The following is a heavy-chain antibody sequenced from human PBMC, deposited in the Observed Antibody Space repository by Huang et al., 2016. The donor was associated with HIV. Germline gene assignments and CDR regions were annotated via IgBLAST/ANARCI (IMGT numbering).Heavy chain of an antibody. J-gene: IGHJ4*02. CDR1: GGSIRSDNYY. D-gene: IGHD3-10*01. CDR3: ARLPGSITMIRGVITDPY. V-gene: IGHV4-39*02. CDR2: IYYSGST. Sequence: QLQLQESGPGLVKPSETLSLPCTVSGGSIRSDNYYWEWLGSIYYSGSTYYTPALKRRVTITGDTSKNHFSLRMRSVTAADTAVYYCARLPGSITMIRGVITDPYWGQGTLVTVSS.